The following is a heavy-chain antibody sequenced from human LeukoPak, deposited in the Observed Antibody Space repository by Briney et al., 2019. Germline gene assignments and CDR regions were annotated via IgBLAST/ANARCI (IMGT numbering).Heavy chain of an antibody. CDR1: GGSISSYY. CDR2: IYSREST. D-gene: IGHD2/OR15-2a*01. V-gene: IGHV4-4*07. Sequence: SETLSLTCTVSGGSISSYYWSWIRQPARKGLEWIGRIYSRESTNYNPSLKSRVTMSVDTSRNQFSLKLSSVTAADTAVYYCAAHFRGLSPFHYWGQGTLVTVSS. J-gene: IGHJ4*02. CDR3: AAHFRGLSPFHY.